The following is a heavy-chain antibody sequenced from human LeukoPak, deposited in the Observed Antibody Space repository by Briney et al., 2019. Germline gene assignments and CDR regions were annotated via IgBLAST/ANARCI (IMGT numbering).Heavy chain of an antibody. Sequence: GASVKVSCKASGYTFTTYYMHWVRQAPGQGLEWMGIINPSGGSTTYAQKFQGRVTITRDTSTSTAYMEVSSLRSEDTAVYYCARGGWRGGDQEPFDYWGQGTLVAVSS. CDR2: INPSGGST. D-gene: IGHD2-21*01. CDR1: GYTFTTYY. J-gene: IGHJ4*02. CDR3: ARGGWRGGDQEPFDY. V-gene: IGHV1-46*01.